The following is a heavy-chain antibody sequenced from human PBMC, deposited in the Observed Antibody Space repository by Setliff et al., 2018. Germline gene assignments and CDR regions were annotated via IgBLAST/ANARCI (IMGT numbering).Heavy chain of an antibody. CDR1: GGSISSSNW. D-gene: IGHD3-16*01. V-gene: IGHV4-4*02. CDR2: IYHSGST. Sequence: TLSLTCAVSGGSISSSNWWSWVRQPPGKGLEWIGEIYHSGSTNYNPSLKSRVTISVDTPKNQFSLTLSSVTAADTAVYYCAREWGSYGWAFDIWGQGTMVTVSS. J-gene: IGHJ3*02. CDR3: AREWGSYGWAFDI.